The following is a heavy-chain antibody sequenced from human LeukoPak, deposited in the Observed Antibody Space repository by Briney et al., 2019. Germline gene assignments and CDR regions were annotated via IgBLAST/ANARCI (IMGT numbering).Heavy chain of an antibody. V-gene: IGHV4-59*08. D-gene: IGHD4-17*01. CDR3: ARLSTVTTFDY. Sequence: PSETLSLTCTVSGGSISTYYWSWIRQPPGKGLEWIGYIYYSGSTKYNPPLKSRVTISIDTSKNQFSLKLSSVTAADTAVYYCARLSTVTTFDYWGQGTLVTVSS. J-gene: IGHJ4*02. CDR1: GGSISTYY. CDR2: IYYSGST.